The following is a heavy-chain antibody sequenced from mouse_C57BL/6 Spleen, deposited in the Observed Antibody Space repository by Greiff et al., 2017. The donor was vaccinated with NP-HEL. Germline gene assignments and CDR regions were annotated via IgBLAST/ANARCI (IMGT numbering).Heavy chain of an antibody. CDR2: INPNNGGT. CDR3: ARSDYDYGAWFAY. V-gene: IGHV1-26*01. D-gene: IGHD2-4*01. CDR1: GYTFTDYY. Sequence: EVQLQQSGPELVKPEASVKISCKASGYTFTDYYMNWVKQSHGKSLEWIGDINPNNGGTSYNQKFKGKATLTVDKSSSTAYMELRSLTSEDSAVYYCARSDYDYGAWFAYWGQGTLVTVSA. J-gene: IGHJ3*01.